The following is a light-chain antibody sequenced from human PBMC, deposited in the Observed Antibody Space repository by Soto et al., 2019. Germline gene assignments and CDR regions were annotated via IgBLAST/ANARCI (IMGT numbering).Light chain of an antibody. V-gene: IGKV3-20*01. CDR3: QQYSSSPHWT. J-gene: IGKJ1*01. CDR2: GAS. Sequence: EIVLTQSPGTLSLSPGERATLSCRASQSVSSSYLAWYQQKPGQAPRLLIYGASSRVTGIPDRFSGSGSGTHFPLTISRLEPEDIAVYYCQQYSSSPHWTFRQGTKVEIK. CDR1: QSVSSSY.